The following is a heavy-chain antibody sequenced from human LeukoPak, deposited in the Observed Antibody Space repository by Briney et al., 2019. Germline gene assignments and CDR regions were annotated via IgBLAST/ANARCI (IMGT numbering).Heavy chain of an antibody. Sequence: PGGSLRLSCVVSGFTYSDYWMGWVRQAPGEGLEWVANIKPDGSATYYVDSVKGRFTISRDNAKSSLSLQMSSLRVEDTAVYYCVRWGVNAGLDYWGQGTLVTVSS. D-gene: IGHD3-10*01. J-gene: IGHJ4*02. V-gene: IGHV3-7*01. CDR2: IKPDGSAT. CDR3: VRWGVNAGLDY. CDR1: GFTYSDYW.